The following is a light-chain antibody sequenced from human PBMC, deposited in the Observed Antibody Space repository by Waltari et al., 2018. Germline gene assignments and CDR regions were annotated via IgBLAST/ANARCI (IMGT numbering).Light chain of an antibody. CDR3: SSYTSSSTVV. CDR2: EVS. CDR1: SSDVGGYNY. Sequence: QSALTQPASVPGSPGQSITISCTGTSSDVGGYNYVSWYQHHPGKAPKLMIYEVSNRPSGVSKRFSGSKSGNTAALTISGLQAEDEADDYGSSYTSSSTVVFGGGTKLTVL. V-gene: IGLV2-14*01. J-gene: IGLJ2*01.